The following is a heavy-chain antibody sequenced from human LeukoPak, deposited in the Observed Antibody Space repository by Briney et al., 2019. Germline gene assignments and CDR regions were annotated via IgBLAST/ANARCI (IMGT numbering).Heavy chain of an antibody. Sequence: SETLSLTCAVYGGSFSGYYWSWIRQPPGKGLEWIGEINHSGSTNYNPSLKSRVTISVDTSKNQFSLKLSSVTAADTAVYYCARVHTVTGYYYYGMDVWGQGTTVTVSS. D-gene: IGHD4-17*01. J-gene: IGHJ6*02. CDR1: GGSFSGYY. CDR2: INHSGST. CDR3: ARVHTVTGYYYYGMDV. V-gene: IGHV4-34*01.